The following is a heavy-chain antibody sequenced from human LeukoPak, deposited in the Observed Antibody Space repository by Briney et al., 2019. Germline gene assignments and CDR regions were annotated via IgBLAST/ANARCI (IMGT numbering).Heavy chain of an antibody. CDR2: IYHSGST. J-gene: IGHJ4*02. CDR3: ARSFNSRVYYFDY. Sequence: SETLSLTCTVSGGSISSGGYYWSWIRQPPGKGLEWIGYIYHSGSTYYNPSLKSRVTISVDRSKNQFSLKLSSVTAADTAVYYCARSFNSRVYYFDYWGQGTLVTVSS. CDR1: GGSISSGGYY. D-gene: IGHD2/OR15-2a*01. V-gene: IGHV4-30-2*01.